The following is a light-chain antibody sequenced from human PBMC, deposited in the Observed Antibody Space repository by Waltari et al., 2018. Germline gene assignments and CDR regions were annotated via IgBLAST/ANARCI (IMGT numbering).Light chain of an antibody. CDR1: QMILYSSNDKNY. CDR3: QQYYRSRT. Sequence: QMILYSSNDKNYLAWYQQKPGQPPKLLIYWASTRESGVPDRFSGSGSGTDFTLTISSLQAEDVAVYYCQQYYRSRTFGQGTKVEIK. V-gene: IGKV4-1*01. J-gene: IGKJ1*01. CDR2: WAS.